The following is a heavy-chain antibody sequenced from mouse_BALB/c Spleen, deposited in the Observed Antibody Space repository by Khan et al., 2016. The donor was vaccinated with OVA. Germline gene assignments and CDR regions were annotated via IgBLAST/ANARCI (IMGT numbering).Heavy chain of an antibody. V-gene: IGHV2-9*02. J-gene: IGHJ2*01. CDR2: IWAGGST. CDR1: GFSLTSYG. D-gene: IGHD3-1*01. CDR3: ARLGDK. Sequence: VELVESGPGLVAPSQSLSITCTVSGFSLTSYGVHWVRQPPGKGLEWLGVIWAGGSTNYNSALMSRLSISKDNSKSQVCLKMNSLQTDDTAMYDCARLGDKWGQGTTLTVSS.